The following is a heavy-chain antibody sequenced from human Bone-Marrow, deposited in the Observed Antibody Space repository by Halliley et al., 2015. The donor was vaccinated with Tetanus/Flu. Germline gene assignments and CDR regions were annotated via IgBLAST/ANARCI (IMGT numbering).Heavy chain of an antibody. CDR3: ARGHRVSNGRGTYYNYGMDA. J-gene: IGHJ6*02. CDR1: GGSFGDSGYY. Sequence: TLSLTCAVYGGSFGDSGYYWNWCRQPPGKGLEWIGEIIPYGNIDYNQSLQSRVTISVDTSKNRFSLKLSSVSAADTAVYYCARGHRVSNGRGTYYNYGMDAWGQGTAVSVSS. D-gene: IGHD3-10*01. V-gene: IGHV4-34*01. CDR2: IIPYGNI.